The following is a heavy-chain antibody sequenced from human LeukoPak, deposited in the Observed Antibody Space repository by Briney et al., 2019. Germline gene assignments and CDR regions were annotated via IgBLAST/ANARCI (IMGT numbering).Heavy chain of an antibody. D-gene: IGHD6-13*01. Sequence: GGSLRLSCAASGFTLSSYSMNWVRQAPGKGREWVSSISSSSSYTYYADSVKGRFTISRDNAKNSLYLQMNSLRAEDTAVYYCARNAAAGTYNWFDPWGQGTLVTVSS. CDR1: GFTLSSYS. V-gene: IGHV3-21*01. CDR2: ISSSSSYT. J-gene: IGHJ5*02. CDR3: ARNAAAGTYNWFDP.